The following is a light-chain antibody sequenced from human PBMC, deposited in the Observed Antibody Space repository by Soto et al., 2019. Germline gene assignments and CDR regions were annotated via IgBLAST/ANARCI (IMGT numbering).Light chain of an antibody. CDR3: QQYDRSPWT. Sequence: EIVLTQSPGTLSLSPGERATLSCRASQSVSSSFLARYQQKPGQAPRLLIYGASSRATGIPDRFSGSGSGTDFTLTISRLEPEDFAVYYCQQYDRSPWTFGQGTKVEIK. CDR2: GAS. J-gene: IGKJ1*01. CDR1: QSVSSSF. V-gene: IGKV3-20*01.